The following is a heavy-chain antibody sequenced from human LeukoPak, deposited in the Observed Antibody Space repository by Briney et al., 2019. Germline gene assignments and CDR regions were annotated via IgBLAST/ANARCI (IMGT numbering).Heavy chain of an antibody. J-gene: IGHJ3*02. CDR3: AKGGLDDAFDI. Sequence: PGRSLRLSCAASGFTFHDYAMHWVRQAPGKGLEWVSGISWNSGSIGYADSVKGRFTISRDNAKNSLYLQMNSLRAEDMALYYCAKGGLDDAFDIWGQGTMVTVSS. V-gene: IGHV3-9*03. D-gene: IGHD3-16*01. CDR1: GFTFHDYA. CDR2: ISWNSGSI.